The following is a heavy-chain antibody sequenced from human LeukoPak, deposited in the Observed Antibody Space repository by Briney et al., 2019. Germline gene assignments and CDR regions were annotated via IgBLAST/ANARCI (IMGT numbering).Heavy chain of an antibody. D-gene: IGHD1-26*01. CDR3: AREGEDAFDI. J-gene: IGHJ3*02. CDR1: GGSISSYY. CDR2: IYYSGST. V-gene: IGHV4-59*01. Sequence: PETLSLTCTVSGGSISSYYWSWIRQPPGKGLEWIGYIYYSGSTNYNPSLKSRVTISVDTSKNQFSLKLSSVTAADTAVYYCAREGEDAFDIWGQGTMVTVSS.